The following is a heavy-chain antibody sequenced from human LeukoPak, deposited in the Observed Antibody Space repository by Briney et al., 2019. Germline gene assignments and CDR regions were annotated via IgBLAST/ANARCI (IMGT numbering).Heavy chain of an antibody. CDR2: IYHSGST. D-gene: IGHD3-22*01. CDR3: ARDRMWGITMIRAGAFDI. CDR1: GGSISSGGYY. J-gene: IGHJ3*02. Sequence: PSETLSLTCTVSGGSISSGGYYWSWIRQPPGKGLEWIGYIYHSGSTYYNPSLKSRVTISVDRSKNQFSLKLSSVTAADTAAYYCARDRMWGITMIRAGAFDIWGQGTMVTVSS. V-gene: IGHV4-30-2*01.